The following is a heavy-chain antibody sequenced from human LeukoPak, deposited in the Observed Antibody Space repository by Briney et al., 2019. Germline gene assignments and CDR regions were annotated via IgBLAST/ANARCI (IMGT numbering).Heavy chain of an antibody. Sequence: GGSLRLSCAASGFTFSNYAMSCVRQTPEKGLEWVSSISGSGGSTEYADSVRGRFTISRDNSKNTLSLQMNSLRGEDTAVYYCAKCRQQMAVTRGTFDHWGQGTLVTVSS. V-gene: IGHV3-23*01. CDR2: ISGSGGST. D-gene: IGHD4-17*01. CDR3: AKCRQQMAVTRGTFDH. J-gene: IGHJ4*02. CDR1: GFTFSNYA.